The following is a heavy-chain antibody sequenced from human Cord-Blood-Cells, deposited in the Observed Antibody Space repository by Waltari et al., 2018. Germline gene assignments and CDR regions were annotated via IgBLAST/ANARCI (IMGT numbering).Heavy chain of an antibody. CDR2: INPNSGGT. D-gene: IGHD3-3*01. J-gene: IGHJ3*02. Sequence: QVQLVQSGAEVKKPGASVKVSCKASGYTFTGYYMHWVRQAPGQGLEWMGWINPNSGGTNYAQKFQGRVTMTSDTSISTAYMELSRLRSDDTAVYYCARVGKYYDFWSGYYDAFDIWGQGTMVTVSS. CDR1: GYTFTGYY. CDR3: ARVGKYYDFWSGYYDAFDI. V-gene: IGHV1-2*02.